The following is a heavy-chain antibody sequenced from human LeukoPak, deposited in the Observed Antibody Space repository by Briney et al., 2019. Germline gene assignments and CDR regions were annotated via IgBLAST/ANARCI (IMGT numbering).Heavy chain of an antibody. Sequence: PGGSLRLSCAASGFTFSSYTMNWVRQAPGKGLEWVSSISSSSSYINYADSVKGRFTISRDNAKNSLYLQMNSLRAVDTAVYYCAREVRIAASGRAFDMWGQGTMVTVSS. J-gene: IGHJ3*02. CDR1: GFTFSSYT. V-gene: IGHV3-21*01. CDR3: AREVRIAASGRAFDM. D-gene: IGHD6-13*01. CDR2: ISSSSSYI.